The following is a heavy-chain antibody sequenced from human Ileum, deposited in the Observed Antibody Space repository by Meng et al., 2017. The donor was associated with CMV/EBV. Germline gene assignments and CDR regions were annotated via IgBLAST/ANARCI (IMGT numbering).Heavy chain of an antibody. D-gene: IGHD1-26*01. CDR3: ASYVGSGASRSLGY. V-gene: IGHV3-74*01. J-gene: IGHJ4*02. CDR2: IDGDGDTT. CDR1: GLTFSSYW. Sequence: GGSLRLSCVASGLTFSSYWMHWVHQGPGKGLMWVSRIDGDGDTTNYADSVKGRFTISRDNAKNTLYLQMNGLRAEDTAVYYCASYVGSGASRSLGYWGQGTQVTVSS.